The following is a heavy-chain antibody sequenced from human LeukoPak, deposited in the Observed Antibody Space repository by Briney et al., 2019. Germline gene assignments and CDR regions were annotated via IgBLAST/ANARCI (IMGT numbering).Heavy chain of an antibody. D-gene: IGHD3-22*01. CDR2: INHSGST. V-gene: IGHV4-34*01. Sequence: SETPSLTCAVYGGSFSGYYWSWIRQPPGKGLEWIGEINHSGSTNYNPSLKSRVTISVDTSKNQFSLKLSSVTAADTAVYYCARSYPYDSSGYYYYWFDPWGQGTLVTVSS. CDR1: GGSFSGYY. J-gene: IGHJ5*02. CDR3: ARSYPYDSSGYYYYWFDP.